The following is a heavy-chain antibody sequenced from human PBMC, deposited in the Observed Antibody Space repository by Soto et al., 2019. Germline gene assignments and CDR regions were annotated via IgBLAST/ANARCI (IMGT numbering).Heavy chain of an antibody. V-gene: IGHV4-39*02. CDR2: IYYSGST. Sequence: SETLSLTCTVSGGSISSSSYYWGWIRQPPGKGLEWIGSIYYSGSTYYNLSLKSRVTISVDTSKNQFSLKLSSVTAADTAVYYCAREGIMVIFFQHWGQGTLVTVSS. J-gene: IGHJ1*01. D-gene: IGHD5-18*01. CDR1: GGSISSSSYY. CDR3: AREGIMVIFFQH.